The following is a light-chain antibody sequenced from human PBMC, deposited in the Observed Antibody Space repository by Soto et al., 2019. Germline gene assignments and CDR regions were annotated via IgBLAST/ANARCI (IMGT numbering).Light chain of an antibody. CDR2: KAS. J-gene: IGKJ2*01. CDR3: QQSNDYPRT. CDR1: QSISSW. V-gene: IGKV1-5*03. Sequence: DIQMTQSPSTLSASVGDRVTITCRASQSISSWLAWYQQKPGKAPKLLIYKASSLESGVPSRFSGSGSGTEFTLTISSLQPDDFATYYCQQSNDYPRTFGQGTKVDIK.